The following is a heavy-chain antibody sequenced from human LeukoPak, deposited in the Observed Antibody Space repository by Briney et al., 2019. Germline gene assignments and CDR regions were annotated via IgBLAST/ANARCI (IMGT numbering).Heavy chain of an antibody. Sequence: TNYNPSLKSRVTISVDTSKNQFSLKLSSVTAADTAVYYCARGIRKRYFDWLGPYYGMDVWGQGTTVTVSS. CDR3: ARGIRKRYFDWLGPYYGMDV. CDR2: T. D-gene: IGHD3-9*01. J-gene: IGHJ6*02. V-gene: IGHV4-34*01.